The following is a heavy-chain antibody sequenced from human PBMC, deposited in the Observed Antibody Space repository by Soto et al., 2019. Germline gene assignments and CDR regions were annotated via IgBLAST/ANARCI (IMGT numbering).Heavy chain of an antibody. V-gene: IGHV3-23*01. Sequence: EVHLLESGGGLVQPGGSLRLSCVASGFTFNAYGMSWVRQAPGKGLEWVSGISDGPTTTYYADSVKGRFTISRDNSKNTLYLQMNSLRVEDTAVYYCTRDSGWSSADRGQGTLVTVSS. CDR3: TRDSGWSSAD. J-gene: IGHJ4*02. D-gene: IGHD3-10*01. CDR2: ISDGPTTT. CDR1: GFTFNAYG.